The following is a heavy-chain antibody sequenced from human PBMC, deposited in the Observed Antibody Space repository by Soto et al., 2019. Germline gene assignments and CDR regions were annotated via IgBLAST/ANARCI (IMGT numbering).Heavy chain of an antibody. J-gene: IGHJ4*02. V-gene: IGHV3-23*01. CDR1: GFTFSNYA. CDR2: INGNGGET. Sequence: PEESLRLSCAASGFTFSNYAMNWVRQAPGKGLEWVSHINGNGGETWYADSVKGRFTISRDNSKNTLYVQMSSLRAEDTAVYYCAKRLRDGLSSPFDYWGQGTLVTVSS. CDR3: AKRLRDGLSSPFDY. D-gene: IGHD3-16*01.